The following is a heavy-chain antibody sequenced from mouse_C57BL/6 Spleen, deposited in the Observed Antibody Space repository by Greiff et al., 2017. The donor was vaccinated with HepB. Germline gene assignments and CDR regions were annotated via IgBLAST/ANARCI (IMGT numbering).Heavy chain of an antibody. CDR3: ARQAVVAGAMDY. CDR2: IWSDGST. Sequence: VKVEESGPGLVAPSQSLSITCTVSGFSLTSYGVHWVRQPPGKGLEWLVVIWSDGSTTYNSALKSRLSISKDNSKSQVFLKMNSLQTDDTAMYYCARQAVVAGAMDYWGQGTSVTVSS. J-gene: IGHJ4*01. V-gene: IGHV2-6-1*01. D-gene: IGHD1-1*01. CDR1: GFSLTSYG.